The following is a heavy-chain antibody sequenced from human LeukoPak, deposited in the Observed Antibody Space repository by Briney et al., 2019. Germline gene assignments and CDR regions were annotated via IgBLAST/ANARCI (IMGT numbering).Heavy chain of an antibody. D-gene: IGHD4-17*01. V-gene: IGHV3-23*01. CDR1: GFPISTYA. CDR3: AKDVYGDYGGLDY. Sequence: PGGSRRLSCAASGFPISTYAMSWVRQAPGKGLEWVSSIRGSDGSTYYADSVKGRFAISRDNSKNTLYLQMNSLRAEDTAVYYCAKDVYGDYGGLDYWGQGTLVTVSS. CDR2: IRGSDGST. J-gene: IGHJ4*02.